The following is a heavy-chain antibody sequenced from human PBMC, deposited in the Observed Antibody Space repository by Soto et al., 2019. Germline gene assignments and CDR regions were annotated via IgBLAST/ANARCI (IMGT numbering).Heavy chain of an antibody. J-gene: IGHJ4*01. CDR1: GFTVNTNY. V-gene: IGHV3-53*01. D-gene: IGHD3-16*01. CDR3: VSRIPSWVFDY. Sequence: GGSLRLSCLVSGFTVNTNYMYWVRQAPGRGLEWVSAMYGGGDIHYADSVKGRFTISRDTSENTLYLRMDKLRVEDTAVYFCVSRIPSWVFDYWGQGTLVTVSS. CDR2: MYGGGDI.